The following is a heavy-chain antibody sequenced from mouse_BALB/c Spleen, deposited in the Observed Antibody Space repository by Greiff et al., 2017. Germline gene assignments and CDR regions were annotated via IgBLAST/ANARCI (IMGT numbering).Heavy chain of an antibody. Sequence: QVQLQQPGAELVKPGASVKLSCKASGYTFTSYWMHWVKQRPGQGLEWIGEINPSNGRTNYNEKFKSKATLTVDKSSSTAYMQLSSLTSVDSAVYYCARSGYYRYGDAMDYWGQGTSVTVSS. CDR3: ARSGYYRYGDAMDY. J-gene: IGHJ4*01. D-gene: IGHD2-14*01. V-gene: IGHV1S81*02. CDR2: INPSNGRT. CDR1: GYTFTSYW.